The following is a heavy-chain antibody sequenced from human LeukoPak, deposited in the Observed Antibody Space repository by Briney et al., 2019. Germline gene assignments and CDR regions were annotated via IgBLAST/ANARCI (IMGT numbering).Heavy chain of an antibody. Sequence: GESLKISCKGSGYRFTSYWIAWVRQMPGKGLEWMGIIYPGDSYTTYSPSFQGQVTISADKSISTAYLQWRSLKASDTAMYYCARRSGSDALDIWGQGTMVTVSS. CDR2: IYPGDSYT. J-gene: IGHJ3*02. D-gene: IGHD3-10*01. CDR3: ARRSGSDALDI. CDR1: GYRFTSYW. V-gene: IGHV5-51*01.